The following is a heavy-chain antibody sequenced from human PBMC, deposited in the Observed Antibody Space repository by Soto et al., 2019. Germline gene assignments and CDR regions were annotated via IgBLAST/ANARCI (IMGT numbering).Heavy chain of an antibody. CDR2: IYYTGST. CDR3: ARVPATAQGYGMDV. CDR1: GGFISSGGYY. Sequence: TLSLTCNVSGGFISSGGYYWSWIRQHPGKGLEWIGHIYYTGSTYYNPSLKSRLIISVDTSKNQFSLKVTSVSAADTAVYYCARVPATAQGYGMDVWGQGTTVTVSS. J-gene: IGHJ6*02. V-gene: IGHV4-31*03. D-gene: IGHD1-26*01.